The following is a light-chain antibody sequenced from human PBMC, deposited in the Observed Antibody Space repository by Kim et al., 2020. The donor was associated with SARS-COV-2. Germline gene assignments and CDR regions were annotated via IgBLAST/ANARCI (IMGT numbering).Light chain of an antibody. J-gene: IGKJ2*01. CDR1: ESLVNIDGNTC. Sequence: QPASISWRTSESLVNIDGNTCMNWFQEKPGHPPRLLLCKVSNRFSGVPDRFSGSGAGTDFTLKISWVEAEDVGVYYCMQATQFPYTFGQGTKLEIK. CDR2: KVS. V-gene: IGKV2-24*01. CDR3: MQATQFPYT.